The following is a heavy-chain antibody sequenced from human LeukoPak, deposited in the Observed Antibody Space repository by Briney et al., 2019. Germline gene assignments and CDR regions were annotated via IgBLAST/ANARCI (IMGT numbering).Heavy chain of an antibody. Sequence: PSQTLSLTCVISGDSVSSDSFAWTWIRQSPSRGLEWLGRIYYRSKWYSDYAVSVKSRVVIIPDTSKNQFSLQLKSVTPEDTAVYFCARAGRDHFDGSGYLDSWGQGTLVTVSS. CDR1: GDSVSSDSFA. CDR3: ARAGRDHFDGSGYLDS. CDR2: IYYRSKWYS. V-gene: IGHV6-1*01. J-gene: IGHJ4*02. D-gene: IGHD3-22*01.